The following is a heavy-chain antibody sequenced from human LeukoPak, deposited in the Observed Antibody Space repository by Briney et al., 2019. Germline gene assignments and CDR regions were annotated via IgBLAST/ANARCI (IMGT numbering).Heavy chain of an antibody. CDR3: AKDSCSSTSCDNWFDP. CDR1: GFTFSSYA. J-gene: IGHJ5*02. V-gene: IGHV3-23*01. CDR2: ISGSGGST. D-gene: IGHD2-2*01. Sequence: PAGGSLRFSCAASGFTFSSYAMSWVRQAPGKGLEWVSAISGSGGSTYYADSVKGRFTISRDNSKNTLYLQMNSLRAEDTAVYYCAKDSCSSTSCDNWFDPWGQGTLVTVSS.